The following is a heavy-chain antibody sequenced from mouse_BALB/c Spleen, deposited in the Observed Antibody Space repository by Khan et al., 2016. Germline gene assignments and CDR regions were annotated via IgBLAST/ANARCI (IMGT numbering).Heavy chain of an antibody. CDR3: ARRGPIYYYGSTYGY. D-gene: IGHD1-1*01. CDR1: GFNIKDTF. Sequence: VQLKQSGAELVKPGASVKLSCTASGFNIKDTFMHWVKQRPEQGLEWIGRIDPANGNPRYDPKFQGKATITADTSSNTAYLQLSSLTSEDTAVYYCARRGPIYYYGSTYGYWGQGTTLTVSS. V-gene: IGHV14-3*02. CDR2: IDPANGNP. J-gene: IGHJ2*01.